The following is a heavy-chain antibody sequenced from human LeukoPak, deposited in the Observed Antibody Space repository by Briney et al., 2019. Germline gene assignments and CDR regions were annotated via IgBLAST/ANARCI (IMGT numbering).Heavy chain of an antibody. CDR3: TRDGPRSSGYPDN. V-gene: IGHV4-59*12. J-gene: IGHJ4*02. CDR2: IYYSGST. CDR1: GGSISSYY. Sequence: SETLSLTCTVSGGSISSYYWSWIRQPPGKGLEWIGYIYYSGSTNYNPSLKSRVTISVDTSKNQFSLKLSSVTAADTAVYYCTRDGPRSSGYPDNWGQGTLVTVSS. D-gene: IGHD3-22*01.